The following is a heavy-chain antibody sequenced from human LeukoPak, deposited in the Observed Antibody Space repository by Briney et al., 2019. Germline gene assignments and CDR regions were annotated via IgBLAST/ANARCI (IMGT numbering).Heavy chain of an antibody. J-gene: IGHJ4*02. CDR3: ARDYASDY. V-gene: IGHV3-48*03. CDR1: GFTFSRYE. Sequence: GGSLRLSCAASGFTFSRYEMNWVRQAPGKGLEWVSYISRRGDTIYFADSVKGRFTISRDNAKNSLYLQMSSLRAEDTAVYYCARDYASDYWGQGTLATVSS. D-gene: IGHD3-10*01. CDR2: ISRRGDTI.